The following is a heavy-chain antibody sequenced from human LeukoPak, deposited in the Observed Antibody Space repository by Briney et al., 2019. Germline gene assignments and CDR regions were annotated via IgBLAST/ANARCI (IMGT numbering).Heavy chain of an antibody. CDR1: GGSFSSYY. CDR3: ARSHIGYWSNFDY. CDR2: IYYSGST. D-gene: IGHD1-1*01. Sequence: SETLSLTCAVYGGSFSSYYWGWIRQPPGKGLEWIGSIYYSGSTYYNPSLKSRVTISVDTSKNQFSLKLSSVTAADTAVYYCARSHIGYWSNFDYWGQGTLVTVSS. J-gene: IGHJ4*02. V-gene: IGHV4-39*07.